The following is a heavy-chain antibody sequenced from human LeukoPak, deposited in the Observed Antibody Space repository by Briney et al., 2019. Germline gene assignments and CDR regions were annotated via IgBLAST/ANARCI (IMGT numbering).Heavy chain of an antibody. Sequence: SETLSLTCTVSGGSISSSSYYWGWIRQPPGKGLEWIGSIYYSGSTYYNPSLKSRVTISVDTSKNQFSLKLSSVTAADTAVYYCASSTNGIWQYWGQGTLVTVSS. CDR2: IYYSGST. V-gene: IGHV4-39*07. D-gene: IGHD1-1*01. J-gene: IGHJ4*02. CDR3: ASSTNGIWQY. CDR1: GGSISSSSYY.